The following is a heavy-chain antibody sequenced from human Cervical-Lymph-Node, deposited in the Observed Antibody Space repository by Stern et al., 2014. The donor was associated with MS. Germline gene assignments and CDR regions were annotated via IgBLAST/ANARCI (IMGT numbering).Heavy chain of an antibody. Sequence: EVQLVESGGGLVQPGRSLRLSCVASGFSFDDYAMHWVRQAPGKGLEWVSTVSWNTAVIAYADSVKGRFTVSRDNAQNSLFLQMDSLRAEDTATYYCARSPYAFSAYFDKWGQGTLVTVAS. J-gene: IGHJ4*02. CDR2: VSWNTAVI. CDR3: ARSPYAFSAYFDK. V-gene: IGHV3-9*01. CDR1: GFSFDDYA. D-gene: IGHD3-16*01.